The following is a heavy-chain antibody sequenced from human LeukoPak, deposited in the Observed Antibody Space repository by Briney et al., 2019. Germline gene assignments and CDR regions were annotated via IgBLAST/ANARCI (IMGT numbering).Heavy chain of an antibody. CDR3: AKDNRRHYTSGPNPDSLH. V-gene: IGHV3-9*01. CDR2: ISWNSDSI. Sequence: GGSLRLSCAGSGCIFNNYAMHWVRQPPGKGLEWVSGISWNSDSIDYADSVKGRFTISRDNAKNSLYLQMNSLRVEDTAFYYCAKDNRRHYTSGPNPDSLHWGQGALVTVSS. D-gene: IGHD6-19*01. J-gene: IGHJ4*02. CDR1: GCIFNNYA.